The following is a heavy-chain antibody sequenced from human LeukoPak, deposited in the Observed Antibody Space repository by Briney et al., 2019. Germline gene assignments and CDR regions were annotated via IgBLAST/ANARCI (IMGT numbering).Heavy chain of an antibody. CDR2: INHRGDI. V-gene: IGHV4-34*01. J-gene: IGHJ4*02. D-gene: IGHD3-3*01. Sequence: SETLSLTCGVYGESFSGFYWSWIRQTPGKGLQWIGEINHRGDIIYNPSLESRVTISVDTSKRQFSLRLSSVTAADTAVYYCARRDFALFGVITSFDSWGQGTRVTVSS. CDR1: GESFSGFY. CDR3: ARRDFALFGVITSFDS.